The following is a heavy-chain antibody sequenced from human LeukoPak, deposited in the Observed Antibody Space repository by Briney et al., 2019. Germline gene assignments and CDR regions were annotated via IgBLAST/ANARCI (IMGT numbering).Heavy chain of an antibody. Sequence: ASVKVSCKASGYTFTRYGISWVRQAPGQGLEWMGRIIPILGIANYAQKFQGRVTITADKSTSTAYMELSSLRSEDTAVYYCARDASTDILTGYYILADYWGQGTLVTVSS. J-gene: IGHJ4*02. V-gene: IGHV1-69*04. D-gene: IGHD3-9*01. CDR2: IIPILGIA. CDR3: ARDASTDILTGYYILADY. CDR1: GYTFTRYG.